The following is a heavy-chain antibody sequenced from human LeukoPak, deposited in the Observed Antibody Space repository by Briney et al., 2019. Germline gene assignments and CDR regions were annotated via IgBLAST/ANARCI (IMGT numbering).Heavy chain of an antibody. Sequence: GGSLRLSCAASGFTFSSYGMSWVRQAPGKGLEWVSAISGSGGSTYYADSVKGRFTISRDNSKNTLYLQMNSLRAEDTAVYYCATKKYYYDTSAMGWFDPWGQGTLITVSS. CDR1: GFTFSSYG. V-gene: IGHV3-23*01. CDR2: ISGSGGST. J-gene: IGHJ5*02. D-gene: IGHD3-22*01. CDR3: ATKKYYYDTSAMGWFDP.